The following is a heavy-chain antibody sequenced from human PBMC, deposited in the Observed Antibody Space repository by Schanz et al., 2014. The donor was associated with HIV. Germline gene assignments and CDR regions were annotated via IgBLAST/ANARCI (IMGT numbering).Heavy chain of an antibody. V-gene: IGHV3-30*18. D-gene: IGHD6-13*01. J-gene: IGHJ5*02. CDR1: GFTFSNYG. CDR3: AKDKSRHTYSSSSIFDP. CDR2: ISYDGRNK. Sequence: VQLLESGGGLVQPGGSLRLSCAASGFTFSNYGMHWVRQAPGKGLEWVAVISYDGRNKYFGHSVKGRFTISRDNSKNTLDLQMNSLRAEDTAVYYCAKDKSRHTYSSSSIFDPWGQGTLVTVSS.